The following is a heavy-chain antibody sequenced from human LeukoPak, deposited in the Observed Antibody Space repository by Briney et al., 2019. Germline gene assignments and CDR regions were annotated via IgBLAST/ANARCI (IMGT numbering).Heavy chain of an antibody. V-gene: IGHV1-2*02. CDR3: ARRRRIEAAGSRGDAFDI. CDR1: GYTFTGYY. CDR2: INPNSGGT. Sequence: ASVKVSCKASGYTFTGYYMHWVRQAPGQGLEWMGWINPNSGGTNYAQKFQGRDTMTRDTSISTAYMELSRLRSDDTALYYCARRRRIEAAGSRGDAFDIWGQGTMVTVSS. J-gene: IGHJ3*02. D-gene: IGHD6-13*01.